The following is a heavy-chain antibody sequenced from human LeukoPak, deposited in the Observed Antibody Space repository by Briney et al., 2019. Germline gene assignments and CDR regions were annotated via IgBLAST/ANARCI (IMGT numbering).Heavy chain of an antibody. Sequence: GGCLRLSCAASGFTLTNYAMNWVRQTPGKGLEWVSGISGGNTYYADSVRGRFTISRDSSKNTLYLHMDFRRAEARAVYLCAKGFTTGWSEGYLDYWSQGTLVSVSS. J-gene: IGHJ4*02. CDR2: ISGGNT. V-gene: IGHV3-23*01. CDR3: AKGFTTGWSEGYLDY. D-gene: IGHD6-19*01. CDR1: GFTLTNYA.